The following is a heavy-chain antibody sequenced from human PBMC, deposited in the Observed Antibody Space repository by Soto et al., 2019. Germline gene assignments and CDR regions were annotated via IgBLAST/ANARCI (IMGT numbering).Heavy chain of an antibody. D-gene: IGHD2-15*01. CDR1: GFTFSSYA. CDR3: AKDLSVRYCSGGSCYSGEFDI. Sequence: GGSLRLSCAASGFTFSSYAMSWVRQAPGKGLEWVSAISGSGGSTYYADSVKGRFTISRDNSKNTLYLQMNSLRAEDTAVYYCAKDLSVRYCSGGSCYSGEFDIWGQGTMVTVSS. V-gene: IGHV3-23*01. J-gene: IGHJ3*02. CDR2: ISGSGGST.